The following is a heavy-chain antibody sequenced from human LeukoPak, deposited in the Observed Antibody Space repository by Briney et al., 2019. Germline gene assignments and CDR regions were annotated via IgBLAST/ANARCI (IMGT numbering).Heavy chain of an antibody. D-gene: IGHD4-17*01. Sequence: PSETLSLTCTVSGGSISSSSYYWGWIRQPPGKGLEWIGSIYYSGSTYYNPSLKSRVTISVDTSKNQFSLKLSSVTAADTAVYYCASESTVTTGLFDYWGQGTLVTVSS. CDR1: GGSISSSSYY. V-gene: IGHV4-39*07. J-gene: IGHJ4*02. CDR3: ASESTVTTGLFDY. CDR2: IYYSGST.